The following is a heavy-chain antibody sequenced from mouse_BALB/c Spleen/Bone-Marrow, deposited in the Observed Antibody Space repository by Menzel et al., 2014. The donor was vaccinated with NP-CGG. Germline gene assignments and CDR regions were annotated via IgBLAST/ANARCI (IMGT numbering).Heavy chain of an antibody. Sequence: EVMLVESGGSLVQPGGSLKLSCAASGFTFSNYGMSWVRQTPDKRLELVATINGNGGSTYYPDSVKGRFTISRDTAKNTLYLQMSSLKSEETAMYYCVRGNYGNYVDYFDFWGQGTTLTVSS. CDR1: GFTFSNYG. CDR3: VRGNYGNYVDYFDF. D-gene: IGHD2-1*01. J-gene: IGHJ2*01. CDR2: INGNGGST. V-gene: IGHV5-6-3*01.